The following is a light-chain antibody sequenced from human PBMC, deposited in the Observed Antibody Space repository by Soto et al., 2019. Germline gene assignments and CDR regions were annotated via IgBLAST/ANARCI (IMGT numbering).Light chain of an antibody. CDR2: DNY. J-gene: IGLJ2*01. Sequence: NFMLTQPHSVSESPGKTVTISCIRSSGSISSAYVQWYQQRPGSAPTTVIYDNYQRPSGVPDRFSASFDSSSNSASLTIFGLQAEEEADYYCVTSADNTVVFGGGTKVTV. V-gene: IGLV6-57*04. CDR3: VTSADNTVV. CDR1: SGSISSAY.